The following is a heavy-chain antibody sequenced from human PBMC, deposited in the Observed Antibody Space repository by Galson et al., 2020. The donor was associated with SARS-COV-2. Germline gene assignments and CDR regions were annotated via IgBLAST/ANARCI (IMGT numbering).Heavy chain of an antibody. Sequence: GESLKIPCAASGFTFSSYGMHWVRQAPGKGLEWVAVIWYDGSNKYYADSVKGRFTISRDNSKNTLYLQMNSLRAEDTAVYYCARDIVLMVYATTYGMDVWGQGTTVTVSS. CDR3: ARDIVLMVYATTYGMDV. CDR1: GFTFSSYG. J-gene: IGHJ6*02. D-gene: IGHD2-8*01. V-gene: IGHV3-33*01. CDR2: IWYDGSNK.